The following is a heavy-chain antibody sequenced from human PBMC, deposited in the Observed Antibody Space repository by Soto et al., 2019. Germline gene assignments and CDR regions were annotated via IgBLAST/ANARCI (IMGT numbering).Heavy chain of an antibody. CDR1: GFTFSSYA. Sequence: QVQLVESGGGVVQPGRSLRLSCAASGFTFSSYAMHWVRQAPGKGLEWVAVISYDGSNKYYADSVKGRFTISRDNSKNTLYLQINSLRAEGTAVYYCARDYYRFNSGYGFSMDVWGQGTTVTVSS. D-gene: IGHD5-12*01. J-gene: IGHJ6*02. CDR3: ARDYYRFNSGYGFSMDV. CDR2: ISYDGSNK. V-gene: IGHV3-30-3*01.